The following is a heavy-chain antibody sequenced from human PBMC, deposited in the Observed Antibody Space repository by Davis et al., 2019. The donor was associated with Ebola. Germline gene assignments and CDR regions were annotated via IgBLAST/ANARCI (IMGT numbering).Heavy chain of an antibody. CDR1: GFTFSSYD. CDR3: ARGGSAAAAYYYGMDV. CDR2: IGTAGDT. J-gene: IGHJ6*02. Sequence: GESLKISCAASGFTFSSYDMHWVRQATGKGLEWVSAIGTAGDTYYPGSVKGRFTISRDNSKNTLYLQMGSLRAEDMAVYYCARGGSAAAAYYYGMDVWGQGTTVTVSS. V-gene: IGHV3-13*01. D-gene: IGHD6-13*01.